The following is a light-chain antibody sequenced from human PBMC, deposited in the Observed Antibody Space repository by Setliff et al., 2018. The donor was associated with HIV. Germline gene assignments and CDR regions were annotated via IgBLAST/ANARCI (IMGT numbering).Light chain of an antibody. CDR1: SSDVGGYSY. Sequence: QSVLAQPASVSGSPGQSITISCTGPSSDVGGYSYVSWYQQHPGKAPKLIIYEVRNRPSGVSNRFSGSKSGNTASLTISGLQAEDEADYYCSSYASSNTLPFGTGTKVTVL. J-gene: IGLJ1*01. CDR3: SSYASSNTLP. V-gene: IGLV2-14*01. CDR2: EVR.